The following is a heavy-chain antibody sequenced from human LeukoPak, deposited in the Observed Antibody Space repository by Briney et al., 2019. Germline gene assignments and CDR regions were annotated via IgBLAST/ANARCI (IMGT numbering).Heavy chain of an antibody. V-gene: IGHV3-23*01. J-gene: IGHJ4*02. Sequence: GGSLRLSCVASGFSLSNFGMGWVRQTPGRGLEWISTISNAAENTHYADSVKGRFTISRDNSKSTLFLQMDSLRADDTAMYYCIKDCCDYSPLDHWGRGTQVIVSS. D-gene: IGHD2-21*02. CDR2: ISNAAENT. CDR1: GFSLSNFG. CDR3: IKDCCDYSPLDH.